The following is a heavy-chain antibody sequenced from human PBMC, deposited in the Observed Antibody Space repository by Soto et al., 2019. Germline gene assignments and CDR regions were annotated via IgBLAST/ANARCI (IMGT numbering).Heavy chain of an antibody. J-gene: IGHJ4*02. D-gene: IGHD4-17*01. Sequence: GGSLRLSCAASGFTFSSYAMHWVRQAPGKGLEWVAVISHDGSNKYYADSVKGRFTISRDNSKNTLYLQMNSLRADDTAVYYWARDGTEYYGEYYDYWGQGTPVTVSS. CDR1: GFTFSSYA. V-gene: IGHV3-30-3*01. CDR2: ISHDGSNK. CDR3: ARDGTEYYGEYYDY.